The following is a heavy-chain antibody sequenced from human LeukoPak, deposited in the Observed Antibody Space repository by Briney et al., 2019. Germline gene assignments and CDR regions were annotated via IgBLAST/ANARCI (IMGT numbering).Heavy chain of an antibody. J-gene: IGHJ3*02. V-gene: IGHV3-30*04. CDR1: GFTFSNHA. D-gene: IGHD2-2*03. CDR2: ISDDGTSK. Sequence: PGGSLRLSCVTSGFTFSNHAMHRVRQGPGKGLEWVAVISDDGTSKFYADSVKGRFTIFRDNSKNTLFLQINSLRPEDTAMYYCARVDDLDAFDIWGQGTLVTVSS. CDR3: ARVDDLDAFDI.